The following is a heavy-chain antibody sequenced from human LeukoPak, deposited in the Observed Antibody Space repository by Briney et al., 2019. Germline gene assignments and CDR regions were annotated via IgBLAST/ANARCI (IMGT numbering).Heavy chain of an antibody. Sequence: GASVKVSCKASGYNSNNYGVSWVRQAPGQGLEWIGWISAKTGNTNYAQKVQGRVTMTTDTSTTTAYMELRSLGSDDTAVYYCARGSYPYSHGMDVWGQGTTVTVSS. CDR1: GYNSNNYG. J-gene: IGHJ6*02. CDR3: ARGSYPYSHGMDV. D-gene: IGHD1-26*01. V-gene: IGHV1-18*01. CDR2: ISAKTGNT.